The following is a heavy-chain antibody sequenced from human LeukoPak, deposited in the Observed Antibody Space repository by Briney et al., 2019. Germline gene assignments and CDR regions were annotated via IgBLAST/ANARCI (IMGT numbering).Heavy chain of an antibody. CDR2: ISSSSSYI. CDR1: GFTFSSYS. Sequence: GGSLRLSCAASGFTFSSYSMNWVRQAPGKGLEWVSSISSSSSYIYHADSVKGRFTISRDNAKNSLYLQMNSLRAEDTAVYYCARASWFGELLPDYWGQGTLVTVSS. D-gene: IGHD3-10*01. J-gene: IGHJ4*02. V-gene: IGHV3-21*01. CDR3: ARASWFGELLPDY.